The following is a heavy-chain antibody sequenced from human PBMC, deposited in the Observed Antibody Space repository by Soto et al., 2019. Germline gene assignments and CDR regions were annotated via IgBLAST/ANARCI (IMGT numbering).Heavy chain of an antibody. D-gene: IGHD3-9*01. Sequence: PSETLSLTCTVSGGSISSYYWSWIRQPPGKGLERIGYIYYSGSTNYNPSLKSRVTISVDTSKNQFSLKLSSVTAADTAVYYCATQTYYDILTGYYNYYYYGMDVWGQGTTVTVSS. J-gene: IGHJ6*02. V-gene: IGHV4-59*08. CDR3: ATQTYYDILTGYYNYYYYGMDV. CDR2: IYYSGST. CDR1: GGSISSYY.